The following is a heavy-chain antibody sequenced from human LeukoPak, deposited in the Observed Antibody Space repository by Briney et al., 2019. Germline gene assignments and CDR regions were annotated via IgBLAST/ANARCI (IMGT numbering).Heavy chain of an antibody. J-gene: IGHJ5*02. Sequence: SETLSLTCTVSGGSISSSSYYWGWIRQPPGKGLEWIGSIYYSGSTYYNPSLKSRVTISVDTSKNQFSLKLSSVTAADTAVYYCARDLLNWFDPWGQGTLVTVSS. CDR3: ARDLLNWFDP. CDR1: GGSISSSSYY. V-gene: IGHV4-39*07. D-gene: IGHD2/OR15-2a*01. CDR2: IYYSGST.